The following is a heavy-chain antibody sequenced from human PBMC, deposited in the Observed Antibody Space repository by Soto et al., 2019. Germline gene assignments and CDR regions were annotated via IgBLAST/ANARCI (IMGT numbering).Heavy chain of an antibody. CDR2: IIPILGIA. CDR1: GGTFSSYT. V-gene: IGHV1-69*04. D-gene: IGHD3-22*01. Sequence: SVKVSCKASGGTFSSYTISWVRQAPGQGLEWMGRIIPILGIANYAQKFQGRVTITADKSTSTAYMELSSLRSEDTAVYYCAREGEGYYVSSGYYPRPHDAFDIWGQGTMVTVSS. CDR3: AREGEGYYVSSGYYPRPHDAFDI. J-gene: IGHJ3*02.